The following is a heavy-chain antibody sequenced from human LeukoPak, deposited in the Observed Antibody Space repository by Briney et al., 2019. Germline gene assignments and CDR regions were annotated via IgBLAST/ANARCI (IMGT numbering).Heavy chain of an antibody. V-gene: IGHV1-2*02. CDR1: GYTFTGYY. D-gene: IGHD5-12*01. CDR3: ARGLADGYNFRWYDY. Sequence: ASVKVSCKASGYTFTGYYMHWVRQAPGQGLEWMGWINPNSGGTNYAQKFQGRVTMTRDTSISTAYMELSRLRSDDTAVYYCARGLADGYNFRWYDYWGQGTLVTVSS. J-gene: IGHJ4*02. CDR2: INPNSGGT.